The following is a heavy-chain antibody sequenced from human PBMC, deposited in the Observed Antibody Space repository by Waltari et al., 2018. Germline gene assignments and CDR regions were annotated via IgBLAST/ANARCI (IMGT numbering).Heavy chain of an antibody. V-gene: IGHV4-4*07. CDR1: GRPLGSYY. D-gene: IGHD3-9*01. J-gene: IGHJ4*02. CDR2: LYTSGST. Sequence: QLQLQESGPGLVKPSETLSPTCTVSGRPLGSYYQRWTRQPAGRALGWCGGLYTSGSTDDNPTLKSRVNVSVDTSKNQFSLKLSSVTAADTAVYYCARDHDILTGYYWAFDYWGQGTLVTVSS. CDR3: ARDHDILTGYYWAFDY.